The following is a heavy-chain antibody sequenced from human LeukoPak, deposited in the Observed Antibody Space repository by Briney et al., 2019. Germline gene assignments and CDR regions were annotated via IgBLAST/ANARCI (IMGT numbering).Heavy chain of an antibody. Sequence: PGRSLRLSCAASGFTFSSYGMHWVRQAPGQGLEWVAVISYDGSNKYYADSVKGRFTISRDNSKDTLYLQMNSLRAEDTAVYYCAKDHFIYDSSGYLDYWGQGTLVTVSS. CDR2: ISYDGSNK. CDR3: AKDHFIYDSSGYLDY. CDR1: GFTFSSYG. V-gene: IGHV3-30*18. D-gene: IGHD3-22*01. J-gene: IGHJ4*02.